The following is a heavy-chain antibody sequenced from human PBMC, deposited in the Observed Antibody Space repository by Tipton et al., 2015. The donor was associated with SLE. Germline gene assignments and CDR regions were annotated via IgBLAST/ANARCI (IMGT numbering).Heavy chain of an antibody. V-gene: IGHV4-39*07. J-gene: IGHJ4*02. D-gene: IGHD1-26*01. CDR3: VRINSGASRLFDY. CDR2: LYHSGDT. Sequence: TLSLTCTVSGDSITSFNQYWGWIRQPPGRRLEYLASLYHSGDTYYNPSLRSRLTISMDTSKNQFSLRLRSVTAADTVVYYCVRINSGASRLFDYWGQGMLVAVSS. CDR1: GDSITSFNQY.